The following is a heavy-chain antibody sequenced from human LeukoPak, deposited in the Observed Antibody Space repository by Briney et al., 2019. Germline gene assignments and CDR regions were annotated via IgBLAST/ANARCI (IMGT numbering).Heavy chain of an antibody. D-gene: IGHD6-19*01. CDR3: ARVKVPNSSGCLSY. J-gene: IGHJ4*02. Sequence: PGGSLRLSCAASGFTFSSNWISWVRQAPGKGLEWVANIKQDGSEKYYMDSVKGRFTISRDNANNSLYLQMNSLRAEDTAVYYCARVKVPNSSGCLSYWGQGTLVTVSS. V-gene: IGHV3-7*01. CDR2: IKQDGSEK. CDR1: GFTFSSNW.